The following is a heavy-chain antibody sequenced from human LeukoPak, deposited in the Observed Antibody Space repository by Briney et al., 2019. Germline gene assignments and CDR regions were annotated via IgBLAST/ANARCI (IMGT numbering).Heavy chain of an antibody. D-gene: IGHD6-19*01. CDR3: ARQARQAVAGTEWFDP. V-gene: IGHV4-39*01. CDR2: IYYSGST. J-gene: IGHJ5*02. Sequence: SETLSLTCTVSGGSISSSSYYWGWLRQPPGKGLEWIGSIYYSGSTYYNPSLKSRVTISVDTSKNQFSLKLSSVTAADTAVYYCARQARQAVAGTEWFDPWGQGTLVTVSS. CDR1: GGSISSSSYY.